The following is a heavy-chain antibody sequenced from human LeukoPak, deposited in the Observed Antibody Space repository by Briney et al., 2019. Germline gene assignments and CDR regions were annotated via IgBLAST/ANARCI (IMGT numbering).Heavy chain of an antibody. D-gene: IGHD2-2*02. V-gene: IGHV3-48*04. J-gene: IGHJ6*03. CDR1: GFTFSSYS. Sequence: GGSLRLSCAASGFTFSSYSMNWVRQAPGKGLEWVSYISSSSSTIYYADSVKGRFTTSRDNAKNSLYLQMNSLRAEDTAVYYCARDCCSTSCYTIYYYYYYMDVWGKGTTVNVSS. CDR3: ARDCCSTSCYTIYYYYYYMDV. CDR2: ISSSSSTI.